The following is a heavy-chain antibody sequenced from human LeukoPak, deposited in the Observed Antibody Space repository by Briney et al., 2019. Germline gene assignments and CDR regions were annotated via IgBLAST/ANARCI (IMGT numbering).Heavy chain of an antibody. D-gene: IGHD2-8*02. CDR2: LYSGGNT. V-gene: IGHV3-53*01. CDR1: GFTVSSNY. Sequence: GGSLRLSCVVSGFTVSSNYMSWVRQAPGKGLEWVSVLYSGGNTYHADSVEGRFTISRDNGKNTLFLHMNSLRVDDTAVYYCARGLVGPDYWGQGTLVTVSS. CDR3: ARGLVGPDY. J-gene: IGHJ4*02.